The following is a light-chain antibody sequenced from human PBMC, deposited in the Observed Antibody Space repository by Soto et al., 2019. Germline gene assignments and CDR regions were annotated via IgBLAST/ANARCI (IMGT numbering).Light chain of an antibody. CDR1: QSVTSSY. Sequence: EIVLTQSPGTLSLSPGERATLSCRASQSVTSSYLAWYQQKPGQAPRLLIYGAGSRATGIPDRFSGSGSGTDFILTISSLQSEDFAVYYCQHYYDWPPWTFGQGTKVEIK. CDR2: GAG. V-gene: IGKV3-20*01. J-gene: IGKJ1*01. CDR3: QHYYDWPPWT.